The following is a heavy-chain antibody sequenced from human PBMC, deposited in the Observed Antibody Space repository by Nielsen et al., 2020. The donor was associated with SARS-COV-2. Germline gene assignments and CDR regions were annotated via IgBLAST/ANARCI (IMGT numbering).Heavy chain of an antibody. V-gene: IGHV5-51*01. D-gene: IGHD2-15*01. CDR3: ARRGAGNCSGGSCYGTSWFDP. Sequence: GGSLRLSCEGSGYSFSSYWIGWVRQMPGKGLERMGIIYPGDSDTRYSPSFQGQVTISADKSISTAYLQWSSLKASDTAMYYCARRGAGNCSGGSCYGTSWFDPWGQGTLVTVSS. CDR1: GYSFSSYW. J-gene: IGHJ5*02. CDR2: IYPGDSDT.